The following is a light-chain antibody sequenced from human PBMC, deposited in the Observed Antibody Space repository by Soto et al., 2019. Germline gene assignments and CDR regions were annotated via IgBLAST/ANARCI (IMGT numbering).Light chain of an antibody. J-gene: IGKJ1*01. CDR1: QSISNW. CDR2: HAS. CDR3: QQCMSYS. Sequence: DIQMTQSPSTLPASVGDRVTITCRASQSISNWLAWYQQKPGPAPKLLIYHASTLESGVPSRFSGSGSGTEFTLTISSLQPDDFATYYCQQCMSYSFGQGTKVEIK. V-gene: IGKV1-5*01.